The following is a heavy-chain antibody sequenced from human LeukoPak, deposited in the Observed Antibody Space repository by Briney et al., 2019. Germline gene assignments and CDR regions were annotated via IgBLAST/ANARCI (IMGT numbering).Heavy chain of an antibody. Sequence: GGSLRLSCAASGFTFDDYAMHWVRQAPGKGLEWVSGISWNSVNIGHEDSVKGRFTISRDNGKNTLFLQMNSLRAEDAAVYYCVRGNDYGGPHYWGQGTLVTVSS. V-gene: IGHV3-9*01. CDR3: VRGNDYGGPHY. CDR2: ISWNSVNI. D-gene: IGHD4-23*01. J-gene: IGHJ4*02. CDR1: GFTFDDYA.